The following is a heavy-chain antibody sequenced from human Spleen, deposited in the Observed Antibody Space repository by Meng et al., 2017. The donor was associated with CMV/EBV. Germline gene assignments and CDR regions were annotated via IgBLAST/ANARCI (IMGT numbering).Heavy chain of an antibody. CDR3: ARGGYAVRNPVAY. V-gene: IGHV1-2*02. J-gene: IGHJ4*02. D-gene: IGHD2-2*01. CDR1: GYTFTRYA. Sequence: ASVKVSCKASGYTFTRYAKNWVRQAPGQGLEWMGWINPNSGGTNYAQKFQGRVTMSSDTSISTAYMELNRLKSDDTAVYYCARGGYAVRNPVAYWGQGTLVTVSS. CDR2: INPNSGGT.